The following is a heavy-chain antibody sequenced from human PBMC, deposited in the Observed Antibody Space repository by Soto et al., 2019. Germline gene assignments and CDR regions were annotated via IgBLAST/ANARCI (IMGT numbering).Heavy chain of an antibody. CDR2: INHSGST. V-gene: IGHV4-34*01. CDR3: ARRRLDRSPKSVRGVIRRPEAVDY. J-gene: IGHJ4*02. CDR1: GGSFSGYY. Sequence: QVQLQQWGAGLLKPSETLSLTCAVYGGSFSGYYWSWIRQPPGKGLEWIGEINHSGSTNYNPSLTTRVPISVDTAQHQFSLKLISVTASDTAVYYCARRRLDRSPKSVRGVIRRPEAVDYWGQGTLVTVSS. D-gene: IGHD3-10*01.